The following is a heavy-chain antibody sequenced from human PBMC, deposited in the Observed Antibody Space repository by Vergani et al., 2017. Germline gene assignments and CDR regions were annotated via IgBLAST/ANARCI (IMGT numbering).Heavy chain of an antibody. V-gene: IGHV1-69*02. J-gene: IGHJ3*02. D-gene: IGHD3-22*01. Sequence: QVQPVQSGAEVKKPGSSVKVSCKASGGTFSSYTISWVRQAPGQGLEWMGRIIPILGIANYAQKFQGRVTITADKSTSTAYMELSSLRSEDTAVYYCASGYYDSSATDAFDIWGQGTMVTVSS. CDR2: IIPILGIA. CDR3: ASGYYDSSATDAFDI. CDR1: GGTFSSYT.